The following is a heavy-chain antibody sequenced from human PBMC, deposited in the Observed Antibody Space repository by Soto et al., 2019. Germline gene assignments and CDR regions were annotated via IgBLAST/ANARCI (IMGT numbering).Heavy chain of an antibody. J-gene: IGHJ6*02. V-gene: IGHV3-33*01. Sequence: PGGSLRLSCAAAGFTFSSYGMHWGRQAPGKGLEWVAVIWYDGSNKYYADSVKGRFTISRDNSKNTLYLQMNSLRAKDTAVYYCASHMGDSSGYPSTYYYYGMDVWGQGTTVTVSS. CDR1: GFTFSSYG. CDR2: IWYDGSNK. D-gene: IGHD3-22*01. CDR3: ASHMGDSSGYPSTYYYYGMDV.